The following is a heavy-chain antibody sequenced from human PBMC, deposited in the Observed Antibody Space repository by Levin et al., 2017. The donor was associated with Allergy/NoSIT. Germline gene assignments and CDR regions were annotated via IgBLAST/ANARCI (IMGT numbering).Heavy chain of an antibody. CDR1: GFTFSNYA. CDR2: ISASGGNI. Sequence: SCAASGFTFSNYAMTWVRQAPGKGLEWVSSISASGGNIYYADSVRGRFTISKDNSKNTLYLQMNSLRDEDTAVYYCAKLVVAGGTGYWGQGTLVTVSS. J-gene: IGHJ4*02. CDR3: AKLVVAGGTGY. V-gene: IGHV3-23*01. D-gene: IGHD6-13*01.